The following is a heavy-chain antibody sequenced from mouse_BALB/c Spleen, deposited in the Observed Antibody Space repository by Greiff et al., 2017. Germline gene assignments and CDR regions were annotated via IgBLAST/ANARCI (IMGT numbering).Heavy chain of an antibody. D-gene: IGHD1-1*01. CDR1: GFTFSSYW. J-gene: IGHJ4*01. V-gene: IGHV6-3*01. CDR3: TATTYYAMDY. Sequence: EVKVVESEGGLVQPGGSMKLSCVASGFTFSSYWMSWVRQSPEKGLEWVAEIRLKSDNYATHYAESVKGKFTISRDDSKSRLYLQMNSLRAEDTGIYYCTATTYYAMDYWGQGTSVTVSS. CDR2: IRLKSDNYAT.